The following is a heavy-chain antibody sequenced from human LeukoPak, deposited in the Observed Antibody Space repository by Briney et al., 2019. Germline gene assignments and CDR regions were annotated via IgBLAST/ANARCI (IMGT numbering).Heavy chain of an antibody. J-gene: IGHJ4*02. V-gene: IGHV3-33*01. D-gene: IGHD4-17*01. CDR2: IWYDGSNR. CDR3: ARDQTEGYGDYFYFFDS. CDR1: GFTFRSYG. Sequence: GGSLTLSCAASGFTFRSYGMHWVRQAPGKGLEWVAVIWYDGSNRAYAYSVKGRFTISRDNSKNTLYLQMNSVRAEDTAVYYCARDQTEGYGDYFYFFDSWGQGTLVTVSS.